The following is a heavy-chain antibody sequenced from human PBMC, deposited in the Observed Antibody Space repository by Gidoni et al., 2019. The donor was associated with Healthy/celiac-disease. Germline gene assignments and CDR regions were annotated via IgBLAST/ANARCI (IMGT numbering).Heavy chain of an antibody. V-gene: IGHV3-48*02. J-gene: IGHJ6*02. CDR1: GFTFSRSS. Sequence: EVQLVESGGGLVQPGGSLRLSFAASGFTFSRSSMNWVRQAPGKGLEWVSDISSSSSTIYYADSVKGRFTIARDNAKNSLYLQMNSLRDEDTAVYYCARGAPGGATPYYYGMDVWGQGTTVTVSS. CDR3: ARGAPGGATPYYYGMDV. CDR2: ISSSSSTI. D-gene: IGHD1-26*01.